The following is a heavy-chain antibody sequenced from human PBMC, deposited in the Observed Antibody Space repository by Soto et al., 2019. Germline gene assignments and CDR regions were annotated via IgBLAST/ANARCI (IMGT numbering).Heavy chain of an antibody. V-gene: IGHV4-59*01. Sequence: QVQLQESGPGLVKPAETLSLTCSVSGGSISSNDWSWIRQPPGKGLEYIGYISYNGNTNYKPSLKSRVTISVATSKNQFYMKMSSVTAADTAVYYCARVSYHYVWGSSTGMDVWGQGTTVTVSS. CDR2: ISYNGNT. CDR3: ARVSYHYVWGSSTGMDV. CDR1: GGSISSND. D-gene: IGHD3-16*01. J-gene: IGHJ6*02.